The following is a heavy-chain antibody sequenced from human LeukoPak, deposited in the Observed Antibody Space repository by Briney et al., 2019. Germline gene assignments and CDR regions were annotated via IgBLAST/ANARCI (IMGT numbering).Heavy chain of an antibody. J-gene: IGHJ5*02. CDR2: INSDGSST. Sequence: PGGSLRLSCAASGFTFSSYWMHWVRQAPGKGLVWVSRINSDGSSTSYADSVKGRFTISRDNAKNTLYLQMNSLRAEDTAVYYCAKDGVGGDGRNWFDPWGQGTLVTVSS. D-gene: IGHD2-21*02. V-gene: IGHV3-74*01. CDR3: AKDGVGGDGRNWFDP. CDR1: GFTFSSYW.